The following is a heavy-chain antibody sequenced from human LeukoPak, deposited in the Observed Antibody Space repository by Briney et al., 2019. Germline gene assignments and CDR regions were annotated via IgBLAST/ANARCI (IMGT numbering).Heavy chain of an antibody. CDR1: GYTFNSYL. J-gene: IGHJ4*02. Sequence: ASVKVSCKASGYTFNSYLISWVRQVPGQGLEWMGRISGHNGNTDYAQKFKDRVTLTTDTSTSTACMELRSLTSDDTAVYYCARIWAEFQLVSDFWGQGTLITVSP. CDR3: ARIWAEFQLVSDF. V-gene: IGHV1-18*01. CDR2: ISGHNGNT. D-gene: IGHD3-10*01.